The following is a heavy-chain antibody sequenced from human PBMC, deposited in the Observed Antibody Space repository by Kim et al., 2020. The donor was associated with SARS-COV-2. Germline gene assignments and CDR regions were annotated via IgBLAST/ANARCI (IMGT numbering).Heavy chain of an antibody. D-gene: IGHD5-18*01. CDR3: ARPDPTYSYGPRYYYGMDV. J-gene: IGHJ6*02. Sequence: SVKVSCKASGGTFSSYAISWVRQAPGQGLEWMGGIIPIFGTANYAQKFQGRVTITADESTSTAYMELSSLRSEDTAVYYCARPDPTYSYGPRYYYGMDVWGQGTTVTVSS. V-gene: IGHV1-69*13. CDR1: GGTFSSYA. CDR2: IIPIFGTA.